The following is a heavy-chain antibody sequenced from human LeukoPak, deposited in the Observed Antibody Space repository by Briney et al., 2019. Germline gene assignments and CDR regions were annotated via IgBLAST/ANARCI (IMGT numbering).Heavy chain of an antibody. CDR3: SRVVHENFYDSSGFYLHYFYYYMDV. J-gene: IGHJ6*03. Sequence: GRSLRPSCATSGFTFGDYPMSWVRQAPGKGLEWVGFIKRKADRGTTEYAAAVKGRFIILRDDFKGIAYLQMNNLISEHTTVYYCSRVVHENFYDSSGFYLHYFYYYMDVWGKGTPVTVSS. D-gene: IGHD3-22*01. CDR1: GFTFGDYP. CDR2: IKRKADRGTT. V-gene: IGHV3-49*04.